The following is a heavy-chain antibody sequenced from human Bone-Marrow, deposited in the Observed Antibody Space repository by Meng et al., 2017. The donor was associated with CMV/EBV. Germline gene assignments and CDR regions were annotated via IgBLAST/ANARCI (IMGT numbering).Heavy chain of an antibody. J-gene: IGHJ6*02. V-gene: IGHV4-34*01. Sequence: GSLRLSCAVYGGSFSGYYWSWIRQPPGKGLEWIGEINHSGSTNYNPSLKSRVTISVDTSKNQFSLKLSSVTAADTAVYYCARDLQYQPHYGMDVWGQGTTVTVSS. CDR2: INHSGST. CDR3: ARDLQYQPHYGMDV. D-gene: IGHD2-2*01. CDR1: GGSFSGYY.